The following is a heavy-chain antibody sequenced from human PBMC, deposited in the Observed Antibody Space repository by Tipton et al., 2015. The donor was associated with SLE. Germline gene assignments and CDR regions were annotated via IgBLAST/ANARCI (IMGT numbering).Heavy chain of an antibody. D-gene: IGHD4-17*01. CDR1: GFTFSSYA. CDR3: AKSDYGDPLSMDV. Sequence: SLRLSCAASGFTFSSYAMSWVRQAPGKGLEWVSTISGFGGSTYYADSVKGRFTISRDNSKNTMYLQMNNLRAEDTAVYYCAKSDYGDPLSMDVWGQGTTVTVSS. V-gene: IGHV3-23*01. CDR2: ISGFGGST. J-gene: IGHJ6*02.